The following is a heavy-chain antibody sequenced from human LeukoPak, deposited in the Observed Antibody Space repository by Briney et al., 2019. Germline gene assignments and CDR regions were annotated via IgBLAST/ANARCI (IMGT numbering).Heavy chain of an antibody. J-gene: IGHJ4*02. D-gene: IGHD3-10*01. Sequence: GGSLRLSCAASGFTFSSYAMSWVRRAPGKGLDWVSGISDSGDTTYYADSVKGRFTISRDNSRNTLYLQMNSLRAEDTAVYYCAKAARISEYYFEYWGQGTLVTVSS. V-gene: IGHV3-23*01. CDR3: AKAARISEYYFEY. CDR2: ISDSGDTT. CDR1: GFTFSSYA.